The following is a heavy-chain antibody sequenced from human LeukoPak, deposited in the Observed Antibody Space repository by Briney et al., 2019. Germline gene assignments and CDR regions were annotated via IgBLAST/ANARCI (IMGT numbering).Heavy chain of an antibody. CDR3: ARGVGYSNYEFWFDP. CDR1: GGSISSGGYS. V-gene: IGHV4-30-2*05. Sequence: SQTLSLTCAVSGGSISSGGYSWSWIRQPPGKGLEWIGYIYHSGSTYYNPSLKSRVTISVDTSKNQFSLKLSSVTAADTAVYYCARGVGYSNYEFWFDPWGQGTLVTVSS. J-gene: IGHJ5*02. CDR2: IYHSGST. D-gene: IGHD4-11*01.